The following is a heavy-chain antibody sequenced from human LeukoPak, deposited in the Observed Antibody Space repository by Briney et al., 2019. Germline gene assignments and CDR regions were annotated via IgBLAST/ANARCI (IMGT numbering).Heavy chain of an antibody. CDR1: GGTFSSYA. J-gene: IGHJ4*02. CDR2: IIPIFGTA. V-gene: IGHV1-69*05. CDR3: ARDWEVYYDFWSGYYRAFDY. D-gene: IGHD3-3*01. Sequence: SVKVSCKASGGTFSSYAISWVRQAPGQGLEWMGGIIPIFGTANYAQKLQGRVTMTTDTSTSTAYMELRSLRSDDTAVYYCARDWEVYYDFWSGYYRAFDYWGQGTLVTVSS.